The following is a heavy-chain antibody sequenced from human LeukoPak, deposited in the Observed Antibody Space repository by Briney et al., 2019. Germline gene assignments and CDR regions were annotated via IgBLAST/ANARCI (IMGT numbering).Heavy chain of an antibody. D-gene: IGHD2-15*01. CDR1: GFTFSSYG. V-gene: IGHV3-23*01. CDR2: ISCSGGST. J-gene: IGHJ1*01. CDR3: AKDDRKQIVVVVAATPAYFQQ. Sequence: GGTLRLSCAASGFTFSSYGMSWVRQAPGKGLEWVSAISCSGGSTYYADSVKGRFTISRNNSKNTLYLQMNSLRAEDTAVYYCAKDDRKQIVVVVAATPAYFQQWGQGTLVTVSS.